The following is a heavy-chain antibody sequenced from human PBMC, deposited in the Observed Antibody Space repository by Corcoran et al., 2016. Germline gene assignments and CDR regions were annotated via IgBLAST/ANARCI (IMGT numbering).Heavy chain of an antibody. CDR2: IDPSDSYT. CDR1: GYSFTSYW. Sequence: EVQLVQSGAEVKKPGESLRISCKGSGYSFTSYWISWVRQMPGQGLEWMGRIDPSDSYTNYSPSFQGHVTISSDKSISTAYLQRSSLKASDTAMYYWARETSIAARYYYYYYGRDVWGQGTTVTVSS. CDR3: ARETSIAARYYYYYYGRDV. D-gene: IGHD6-6*01. V-gene: IGHV5-10-1*03. J-gene: IGHJ6*02.